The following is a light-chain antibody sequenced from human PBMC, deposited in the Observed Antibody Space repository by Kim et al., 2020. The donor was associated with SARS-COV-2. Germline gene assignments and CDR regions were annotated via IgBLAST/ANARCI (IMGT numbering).Light chain of an antibody. V-gene: IGKV1-5*03. CDR2: KAS. CDR1: QSISSW. J-gene: IGKJ1*01. CDR3: QQYNSYSHT. Sequence: DIQMTQSPSTLSASVGDRVTITCRASQSISSWLAWYQQKPGKAPKLLIYKASSLESGVPSRFSGSGSGTDFTLTISSLQPDDFATYYCQQYNSYSHTFGQGTKVDIK.